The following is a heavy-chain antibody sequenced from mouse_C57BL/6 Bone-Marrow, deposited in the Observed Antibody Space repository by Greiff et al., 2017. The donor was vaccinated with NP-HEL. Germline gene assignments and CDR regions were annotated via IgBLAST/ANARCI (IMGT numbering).Heavy chain of an antibody. J-gene: IGHJ4*01. D-gene: IGHD2-4*01. CDR3: ARPSLYDYDPHYAMDY. CDR1: GYTFTSYW. CDR2: IDPSDSYT. V-gene: IGHV1-50*01. Sequence: QVQLQQPGAELVKPGASVKLSCKASGYTFTSYWMQWVKQRPGQGLEWIGEIDPSDSYTNYNQKFKGKATLTVDTSSSTAYMQLSSLTSEDSAVYYCARPSLYDYDPHYAMDYWGQGTSVTVSS.